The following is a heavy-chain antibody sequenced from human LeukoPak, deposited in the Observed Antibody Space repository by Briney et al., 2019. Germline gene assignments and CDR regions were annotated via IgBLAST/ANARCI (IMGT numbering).Heavy chain of an antibody. CDR3: AELGITMIGGV. V-gene: IGHV3-66*01. CDR1: EFSVGSNY. CDR2: IYSGGST. J-gene: IGHJ6*04. D-gene: IGHD3-10*02. Sequence: GGSLRLSCAASEFSVGSNYMTWVRQAPGKGLEWVSLIYSGGSTYYADSVKGRFTISRDNSKDTLYLQMNSLRAEDTAVYYCAELGITMIGGVWGKGTTVTISS.